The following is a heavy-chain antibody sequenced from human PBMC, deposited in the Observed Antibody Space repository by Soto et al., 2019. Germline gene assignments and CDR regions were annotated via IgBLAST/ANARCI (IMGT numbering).Heavy chain of an antibody. CDR3: ATSFRYFDN. Sequence: GSLRLSCAGSGFTPTTTPLSWVRQPPGKGLEWVTTISGTDSRTSYLDSVKGRFFISRDNSKNTVTLQMNNLTVDVTAVYYCATSFRYFDNWGQGTRVTVSS. J-gene: IGHJ4*02. D-gene: IGHD3-9*01. CDR1: GFTPTTTP. CDR2: ISGTDSRT. V-gene: IGHV3-23*01.